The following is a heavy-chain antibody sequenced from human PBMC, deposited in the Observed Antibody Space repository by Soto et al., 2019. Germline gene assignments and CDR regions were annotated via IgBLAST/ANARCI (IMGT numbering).Heavy chain of an antibody. CDR3: ARVKSGSYFLLLFDY. CDR1: GYTFTDYY. Sequence: AASVKVSCKASGYTFTDYYIHWVRQAPGQGLEWMGWINPNTGVTHYAQRFQGRVIMTRDTSISTAYMDLSRLRSDDAALYFCARVKSGSYFLLLFDYWGQGTQVTVSS. D-gene: IGHD3-10*01. CDR2: INPNTGVT. V-gene: IGHV1-2*02. J-gene: IGHJ4*02.